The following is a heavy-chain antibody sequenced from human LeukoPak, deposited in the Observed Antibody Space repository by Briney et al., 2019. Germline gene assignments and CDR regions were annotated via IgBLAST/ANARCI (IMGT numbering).Heavy chain of an antibody. J-gene: IGHJ4*02. CDR1: GFTFSTYW. D-gene: IGHD5-24*01. CDR2: INPDGSET. V-gene: IGHV3-74*01. Sequence: GRSLRLSCAASGFTFSTYWVHWVRQAPGKGLVWVSRINPDGSETDYADSVKGRFTISRDNSKNTLYLQMNSLRAEDTAVYYCARAYKYYFDYWGQGTLVTVSS. CDR3: ARAYKYYFDY.